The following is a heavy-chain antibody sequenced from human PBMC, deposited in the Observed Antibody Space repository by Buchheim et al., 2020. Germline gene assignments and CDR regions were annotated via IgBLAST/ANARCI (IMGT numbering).Heavy chain of an antibody. CDR2: IYYSGST. CDR3: ARDPSGYDYVWGSYRARYGMDV. CDR1: GGSISSGGYY. V-gene: IGHV4-31*03. Sequence: QVQLQESGPGLVKPSQTLSLTCTVSGGSISSGGYYWSWIRQHPGKGLEWIGYIYYSGSTYYNPSLKSRVTISVDTSKNPFSLKLSSVTAADTAVYYCARDPSGYDYVWGSYRARYGMDVWGQGTT. J-gene: IGHJ6*02. D-gene: IGHD3-16*02.